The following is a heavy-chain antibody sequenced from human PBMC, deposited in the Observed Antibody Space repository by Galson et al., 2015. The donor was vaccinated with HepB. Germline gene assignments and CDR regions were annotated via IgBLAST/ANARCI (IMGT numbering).Heavy chain of an antibody. V-gene: IGHV3-11*06. Sequence: LRLSCAASGFTFSDYYMNWIRQAPGKGLEWVSYISSSSTYTNYADSVKGRFTISRDNAKNSLYLEMNSLRAEDTAVYYCARSPGSANYYKYFDYWGQGTLVTVSS. CDR3: ARSPGSANYYKYFDY. CDR2: ISSSSTYT. J-gene: IGHJ4*02. D-gene: IGHD3-10*01. CDR1: GFTFSDYY.